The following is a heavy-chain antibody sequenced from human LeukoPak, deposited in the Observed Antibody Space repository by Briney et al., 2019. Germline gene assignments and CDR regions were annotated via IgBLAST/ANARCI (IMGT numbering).Heavy chain of an antibody. CDR1: GYTFTGYT. CDR3: ARGIGGYALNWFDP. V-gene: IGHV1-2*02. J-gene: IGHJ5*02. CDR2: INSNSGGT. Sequence: ASVKVSCKASGYTFTGYTMHWVRQAPGQGLEWMGWINSNSGGTNYAQKFQGRVTMTRDTSISTANMELSRLRSEDTAVYYCARGIGGYALNWFDPWGQGTLVTVSS. D-gene: IGHD5-12*01.